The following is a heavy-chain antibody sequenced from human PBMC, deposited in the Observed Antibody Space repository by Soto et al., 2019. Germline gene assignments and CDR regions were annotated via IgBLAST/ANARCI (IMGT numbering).Heavy chain of an antibody. J-gene: IGHJ4*02. CDR2: IKQEGSED. Sequence: EVQLVESGGGLVQPGGSLRLSCAASGFTFSSYWMTWVRQAPGKGLEWVANIKQEGSEDYYVDSVKGRFTISRDNAKNPLYQQMNSLRAEDTSVYYCATTVNFKQLIYWGQGTLVTVSS. CDR3: ATTVNFKQLIY. D-gene: IGHD3-16*01. CDR1: GFTFSSYW. V-gene: IGHV3-7*05.